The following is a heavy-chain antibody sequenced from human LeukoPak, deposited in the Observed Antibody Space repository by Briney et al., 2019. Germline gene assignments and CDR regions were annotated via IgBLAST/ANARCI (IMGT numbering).Heavy chain of an antibody. J-gene: IGHJ3*02. Sequence: GGSLRLSCAASGFTSSSYAMHWVRQAPGKGLEWVAVISYDGSNKYYADSVKGRFTISRDNSKNTLYLQMNSLRAEDTAVYYCAKGKAAAVNDAFDIWGQGTMVTVSS. CDR1: GFTSSSYA. V-gene: IGHV3-30*04. CDR2: ISYDGSNK. D-gene: IGHD6-25*01. CDR3: AKGKAAAVNDAFDI.